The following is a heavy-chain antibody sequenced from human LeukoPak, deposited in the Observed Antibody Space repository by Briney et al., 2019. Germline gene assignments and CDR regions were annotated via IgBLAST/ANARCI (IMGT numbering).Heavy chain of an antibody. CDR1: GYTFTSYD. Sequence: GAPVKVSCKASGYTFTSYDINWVRQATGQGLEWMGWMNPNSGNTGYAQKFQGRVTMTRNTSISTAYMELSSLRSEDTAVYYCARKHSMVRGVIIAFGYWGQGTLVTVSS. CDR3: ARKHSMVRGVIIAFGY. CDR2: MNPNSGNT. J-gene: IGHJ4*02. V-gene: IGHV1-8*01. D-gene: IGHD3-10*01.